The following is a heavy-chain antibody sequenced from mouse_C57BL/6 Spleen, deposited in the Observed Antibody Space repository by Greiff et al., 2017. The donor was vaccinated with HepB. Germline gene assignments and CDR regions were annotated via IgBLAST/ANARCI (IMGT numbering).Heavy chain of an antibody. V-gene: IGHV1-64*01. CDR2: IHPNSGST. D-gene: IGHD1-1*01. CDR1: GYTFTSYW. Sequence: QVQLQQPGAELVKPGASVKLSCKASGYTFTSYWMHWVKQRPGQGLEWIGMIHPNSGSTNYNEKFKSKATLTVDKSSSTAYMQISSLTSEDSAVYYCAREDYYGSSYFDYWGQGTTLTVSS. CDR3: AREDYYGSSYFDY. J-gene: IGHJ2*01.